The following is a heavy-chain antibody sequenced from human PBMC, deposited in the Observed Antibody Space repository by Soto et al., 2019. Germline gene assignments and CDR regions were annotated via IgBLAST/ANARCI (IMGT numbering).Heavy chain of an antibody. Sequence: QVQLQESGPGLVKPSQTLSLTCTVSGGSISSGGYYWSWVRQHPGKGQEWIGDIYYSGSTYYNPSLKSGVTISVDTSKNQCSLKLSSVTAAGTAVYYCARDKGGYGDYDYWGQGTLVTFSS. CDR3: ARDKGGYGDYDY. V-gene: IGHV4-31*03. CDR2: IYYSGST. D-gene: IGHD4-17*01. J-gene: IGHJ4*02. CDR1: GGSISSGGYY.